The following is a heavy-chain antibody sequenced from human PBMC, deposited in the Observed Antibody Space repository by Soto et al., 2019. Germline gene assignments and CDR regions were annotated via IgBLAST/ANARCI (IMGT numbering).Heavy chain of an antibody. D-gene: IGHD3-10*01. J-gene: IGHJ5*02. Sequence: QVQLVQSGAEVKKPGASVKVSCKASGYTFTSYGISWVRQAPGQGLEWMGWISAYNGNTNYAQKLQGRVTMTTDTPTSPAYMELRSLRSDDRAVYYCARDFRREGSGIHWFDPWGQGTLVTVSS. CDR2: ISAYNGNT. CDR1: GYTFTSYG. V-gene: IGHV1-18*01. CDR3: ARDFRREGSGIHWFDP.